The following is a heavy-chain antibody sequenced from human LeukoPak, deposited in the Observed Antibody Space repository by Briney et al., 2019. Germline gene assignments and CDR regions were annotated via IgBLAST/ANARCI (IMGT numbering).Heavy chain of an antibody. V-gene: IGHV3-74*01. Sequence: GGSLRLSCATSGFMFKTYWMHWVRQAPGKGLVWVSRINNDGHSINYADSVKGRSTTSRGNAKNTLFLHMNSLRAEDTGVYYCARDNLEWGSVFDYWGQGTLVTVSS. CDR3: ARDNLEWGSVFDY. CDR1: GFMFKTYW. J-gene: IGHJ4*02. D-gene: IGHD3-16*01. CDR2: INNDGHSI.